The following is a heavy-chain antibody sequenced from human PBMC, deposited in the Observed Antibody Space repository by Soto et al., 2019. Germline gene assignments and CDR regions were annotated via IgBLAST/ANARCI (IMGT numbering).Heavy chain of an antibody. V-gene: IGHV3-30-3*01. CDR1: VFTFSSYA. Sequence: QVQLVESGGGVVHPERSLRLSCSASVFTFSSYAMHWVRQAPGKGLEWVAGISYDGGHKFYGDSVRGRFTISRDSSKTTVFLHMNSLRPEDTAAYYFARVKTDYSNPRGPFFFYGMDVWGQGTTVTVSS. D-gene: IGHD4-4*01. CDR2: ISYDGGHK. J-gene: IGHJ6*02. CDR3: ARVKTDYSNPRGPFFFYGMDV.